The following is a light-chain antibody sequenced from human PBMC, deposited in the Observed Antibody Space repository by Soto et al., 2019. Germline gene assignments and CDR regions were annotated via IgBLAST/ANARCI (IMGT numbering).Light chain of an antibody. J-gene: IGKJ5*01. V-gene: IGKV3-20*01. Sequence: EVVLTQSPGTLSLSPGERATLSCRASQSVSSTYLTWYQQRPGQAPRLVIYGGSRRATGIPDRFSGSGSGTDFTLTISRLETEDFAVYYCQQYSASPISFGQGTRLEI. CDR1: QSVSSTY. CDR2: GGS. CDR3: QQYSASPIS.